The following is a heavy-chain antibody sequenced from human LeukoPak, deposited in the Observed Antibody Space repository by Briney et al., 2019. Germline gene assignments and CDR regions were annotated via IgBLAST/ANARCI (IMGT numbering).Heavy chain of an antibody. CDR2: INPSGGSA. Sequence: GASVKVSCKASGYTFTSYYLHWVRQAPGQGLEWIGIINPSGGSASYAQKFQGRVTMTRDTSTSTVYLELSSLRSGDTAVYYCARMATSSPYYFDYWGQGTLVTVSS. CDR1: GYTFTSYY. V-gene: IGHV1-46*01. D-gene: IGHD5-24*01. CDR3: ARMATSSPYYFDY. J-gene: IGHJ4*02.